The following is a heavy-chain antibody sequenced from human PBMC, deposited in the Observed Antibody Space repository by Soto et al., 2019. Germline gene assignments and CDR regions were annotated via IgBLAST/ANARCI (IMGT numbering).Heavy chain of an antibody. V-gene: IGHV3-23*01. CDR2: ISGSGGST. Sequence: GGSLRLSCAASGFTFSSYAMSWVRQAPGKGLEWVSAISGSGGSTYYADSVKGRFTISRDNSKNTLYLQMNSLRAEDTAVYYCAKPGGLGSGSYSPKFPRYNWFDPWGQGTLVTVSS. CDR1: GFTFSSYA. CDR3: AKPGGLGSGSYSPKFPRYNWFDP. J-gene: IGHJ5*02. D-gene: IGHD3-10*01.